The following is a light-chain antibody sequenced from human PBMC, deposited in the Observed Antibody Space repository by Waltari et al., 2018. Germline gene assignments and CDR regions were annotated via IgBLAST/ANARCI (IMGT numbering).Light chain of an antibody. V-gene: IGKV4-1*01. Sequence: DIVMIQSPDSLAVSLGERATINCKSSQSIFYTSSNKDYLAWYQQKSGQPPKLLITWASTRESGVPDRFSGSGSVTDFTLTISSLQAEDVAVYYCQQYYSSPPWTFGQGTKVEIK. CDR2: WAS. CDR3: QQYYSSPPWT. J-gene: IGKJ1*01. CDR1: QSIFYTSSNKDY.